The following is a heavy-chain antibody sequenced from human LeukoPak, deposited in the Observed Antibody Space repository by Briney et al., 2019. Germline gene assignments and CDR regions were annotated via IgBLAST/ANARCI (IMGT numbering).Heavy chain of an antibody. D-gene: IGHD6-13*01. CDR2: IYPGDSDT. J-gene: IGHJ4*02. Sequence: GESLKISCKGSGYSFTSYWIGWVRQMPGKGLEWMGIIYPGDSDTRYSPSFQGQVTISADKPISTAYLQWSSLKASDTAMYYCARQVAAAGTIFDYWGQGTLVTVSS. V-gene: IGHV5-51*01. CDR3: ARQVAAAGTIFDY. CDR1: GYSFTSYW.